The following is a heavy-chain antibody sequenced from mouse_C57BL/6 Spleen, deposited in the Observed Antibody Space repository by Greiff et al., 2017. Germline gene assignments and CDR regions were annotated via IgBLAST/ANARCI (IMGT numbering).Heavy chain of an antibody. J-gene: IGHJ4*01. Sequence: QVRLQQSGPELVKPGASVKLSCKASGYTFTSYDINWVKQRPGQGLEWIGWIYPRDGSTKYNEKFKGKATLNVDTSSSTAYMELHSLTSEDSAVYFCARGVDPYYYAMDYWGQGPSVTVSS. V-gene: IGHV1-85*01. CDR2: IYPRDGST. CDR1: GYTFTSYD. D-gene: IGHD1-1*02. CDR3: ARGVDPYYYAMDY.